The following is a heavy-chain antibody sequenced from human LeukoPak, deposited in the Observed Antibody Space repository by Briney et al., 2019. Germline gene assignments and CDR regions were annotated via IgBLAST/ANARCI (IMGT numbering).Heavy chain of an antibody. V-gene: IGHV3-23*01. CDR2: ISASAGST. CDR1: GFTFSSYA. Sequence: PGGSLRLSCAGTGFTFSSYAMSWVRQAPGKGLEWVSSISASAGSTYYAGSVRGRFTISRDNSKNTLYLQMNSLRAEDTAVYFCAKGVLTVTLTLLDCWGQGTLVTVSS. D-gene: IGHD4-17*01. CDR3: AKGVLTVTLTLLDC. J-gene: IGHJ4*02.